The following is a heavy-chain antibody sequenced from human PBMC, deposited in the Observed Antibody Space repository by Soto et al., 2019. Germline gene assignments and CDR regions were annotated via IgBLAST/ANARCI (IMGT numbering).Heavy chain of an antibody. CDR1: GGSISDSSFH. Sequence: SETLSLTCTVSGGSISDSSFHWGWIRQPPGKRLERIGSIYYSGSTYYSPSLNSRVTISVDTSKNQFSLKLSSVTAADTAVYYCARRERAAGTDWWFDPWGQGTLVTVSS. D-gene: IGHD6-13*01. V-gene: IGHV4-39*01. J-gene: IGHJ5*02. CDR2: IYYSGST. CDR3: ARRERAAGTDWWFDP.